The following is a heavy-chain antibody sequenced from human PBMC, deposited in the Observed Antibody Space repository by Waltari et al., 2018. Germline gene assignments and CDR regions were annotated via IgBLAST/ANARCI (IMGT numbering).Heavy chain of an antibody. J-gene: IGHJ5*02. V-gene: IGHV4-59*11. CDR2: IYYSGST. CDR1: GGSISSHY. Sequence: QVQLQESGPGLVKPSATLSLTCAVSGGSISSHYWSWIRQPPGKGLEWIGYIYYSGSTNYNPSRKSRVTISVDTSKNECSLKLSSGTAADTAVYYCARVNLWASSPTWFDPWGQGTLVTVSS. D-gene: IGHD2-21*01. CDR3: ARVNLWASSPTWFDP.